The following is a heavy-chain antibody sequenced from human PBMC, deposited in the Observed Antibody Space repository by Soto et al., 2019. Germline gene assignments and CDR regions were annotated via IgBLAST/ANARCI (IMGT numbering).Heavy chain of an antibody. J-gene: IGHJ6*02. V-gene: IGHV1-69*13. CDR1: GGTFSSYA. CDR3: ARGRGDSSSSYYYGMDV. CDR2: IIPIFGTA. D-gene: IGHD6-6*01. Sequence: GASVKVSCKASGGTFSSYAISWVRQAPGQGLEWMGGIIPIFGTANYAQKFQGRVTITADESTSTAYMELSSLRSEDTAVYYCARGRGDSSSSYYYGMDVWGQGTTVTVSS.